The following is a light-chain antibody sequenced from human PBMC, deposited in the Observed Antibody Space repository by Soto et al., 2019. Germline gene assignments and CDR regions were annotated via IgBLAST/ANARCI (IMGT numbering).Light chain of an antibody. CDR1: QTVNSN. CDR3: QQYNNWHPWT. V-gene: IGKV3-15*01. Sequence: EIVMTQSPATLSVSPGERATLSCRASQTVNSNLAWYQQRPGQAPRLLISGASTRAPGIPARFSGSGSGTEFTLTISSLRSEDFAVYYCQQYNNWHPWTFGQGTRVEI. J-gene: IGKJ1*01. CDR2: GAS.